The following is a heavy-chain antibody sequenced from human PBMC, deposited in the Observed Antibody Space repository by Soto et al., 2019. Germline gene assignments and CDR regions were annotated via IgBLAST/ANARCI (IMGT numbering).Heavy chain of an antibody. V-gene: IGHV3-7*03. CDR1: GFTFSSYW. Sequence: GGSLRLSCAASGFTFSSYWMSWVRQAPGKGLEWVANIKQDGSEKYYVDSVKGRFTISRDNTKNSLYLQMNSLRAEDTVVYYCNRGYWSFDLWGRGTLVTVSS. J-gene: IGHJ2*01. D-gene: IGHD7-27*01. CDR3: NRGYWSFDL. CDR2: IKQDGSEK.